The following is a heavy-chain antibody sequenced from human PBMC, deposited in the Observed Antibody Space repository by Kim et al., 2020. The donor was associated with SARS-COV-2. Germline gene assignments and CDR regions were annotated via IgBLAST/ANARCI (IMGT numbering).Heavy chain of an antibody. CDR1: GGSFSGYY. Sequence: SETLSLTCAVYGGSFSGYYWSWIRQPPGKGLEWIGEINHSGSTNYNPSLKSRVTISVDTSKNQFSLKLSSVTAADTAVYYCARGPNVWFGESYDAFDIWGQGTMVTVSS. CDR2: INHSGST. V-gene: IGHV4-34*01. CDR3: ARGPNVWFGESYDAFDI. D-gene: IGHD3-10*01. J-gene: IGHJ3*02.